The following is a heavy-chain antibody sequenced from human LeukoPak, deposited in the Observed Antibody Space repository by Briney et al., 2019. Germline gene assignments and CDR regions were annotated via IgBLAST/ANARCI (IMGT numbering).Heavy chain of an antibody. D-gene: IGHD5-18*01. Sequence: ASVKVSCKASGYTFTSYGISWVRQAPGQGLEWMGWISAYNGNTNYAQKLQGRVTMTTDTSTSTAYMELRSLRSDDTAVYYCARVKRGYSYGYGSYWGQGTLVTVSS. CDR3: ARVKRGYSYGYGSY. J-gene: IGHJ4*02. V-gene: IGHV1-18*01. CDR1: GYTFTSYG. CDR2: ISAYNGNT.